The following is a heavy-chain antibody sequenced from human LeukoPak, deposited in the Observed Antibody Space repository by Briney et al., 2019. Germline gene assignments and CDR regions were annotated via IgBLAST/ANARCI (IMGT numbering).Heavy chain of an antibody. V-gene: IGHV3-30*18. Sequence: GRSLRLSCAASGFTFSSYGMHWVRQAPGKGLEWVAVISYDGSNKYYADSVKGRFTISRDNSKNTLYLQMNSLRAEDTAVYYCAKDRDGVVPNFQHWGQGTLVTVSS. CDR2: ISYDGSNK. J-gene: IGHJ1*01. D-gene: IGHD2-2*01. CDR1: GFTFSSYG. CDR3: AKDRDGVVPNFQH.